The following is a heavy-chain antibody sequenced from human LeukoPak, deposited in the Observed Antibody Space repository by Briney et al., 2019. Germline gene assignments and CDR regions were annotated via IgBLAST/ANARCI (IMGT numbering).Heavy chain of an antibody. CDR2: IWYDGSNK. Sequence: GGSLRLSCAASGFTFSSYGMHWVRQAPGKGLEWVAVIWYDGSNKYYADSVKGRFTISRDNSKTTLYLQMNSLRAEDTAVYYCARDNMVRGVMYYYYYYYGMDVWGQGTTVTVSS. D-gene: IGHD3-10*01. V-gene: IGHV3-33*01. CDR3: ARDNMVRGVMYYYYYYYGMDV. J-gene: IGHJ6*02. CDR1: GFTFSSYG.